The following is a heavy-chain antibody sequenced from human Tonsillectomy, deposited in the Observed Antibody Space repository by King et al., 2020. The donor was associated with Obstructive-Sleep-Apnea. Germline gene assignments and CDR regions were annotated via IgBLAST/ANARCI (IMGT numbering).Heavy chain of an antibody. CDR3: AEGVHTFDI. Sequence: QLQESGPGLGKPSETLSLTCTVSCGSISTSSYYWFWIRQPPVKGLGWSGSIYYSGGTNYNPTLKSGVTISGDSSKNQFSLRLSSLTAADTAVYYCAEGVHTFDIWGPGTLVTVSS. V-gene: IGHV4-39*07. J-gene: IGHJ3*02. CDR2: IYYSGGT. CDR1: CGSISTSSYY.